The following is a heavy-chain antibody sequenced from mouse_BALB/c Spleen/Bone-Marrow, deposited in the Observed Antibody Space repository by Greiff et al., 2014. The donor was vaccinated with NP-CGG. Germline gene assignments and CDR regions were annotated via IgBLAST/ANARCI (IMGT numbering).Heavy chain of an antibody. CDR2: ISIYSGNT. J-gene: IGHJ2*01. CDR3: ARGFLGYFDY. V-gene: IGHV1S137*01. CDR1: GYTLTDYP. Sequence: VQLQQSGPELVRPGVSVKISCKGSGYTLTDYPMHWVKQSHAKSLEWIGVISIYSGNTXXNQNFKGKAKMTVDKSSSTVYMELARLTSEDSAIYHCARGFLGYFDYWGQGTTLTVSS.